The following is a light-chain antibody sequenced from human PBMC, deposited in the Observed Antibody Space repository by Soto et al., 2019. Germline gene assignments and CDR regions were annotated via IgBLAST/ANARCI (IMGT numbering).Light chain of an antibody. Sequence: SALTQPPSASGSPGQSVTISCTGTSSDVGGYNYVSWYQHHPGKAPKLMIYEVTKRPSGVPDRFSGSKSGNTASLTVSGLQAEDEADYYCSSYAGSSNFVFGTGTKVTVL. V-gene: IGLV2-8*01. CDR2: EVT. CDR1: SSDVGGYNY. J-gene: IGLJ1*01. CDR3: SSYAGSSNFV.